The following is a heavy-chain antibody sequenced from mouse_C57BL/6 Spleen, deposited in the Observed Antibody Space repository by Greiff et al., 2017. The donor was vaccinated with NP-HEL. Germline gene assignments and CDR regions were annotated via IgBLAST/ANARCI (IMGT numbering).Heavy chain of an antibody. CDR2: INPSTGGT. CDR1: GYSFTGYY. CDR3: AREVDLFDD. D-gene: IGHD1-1*01. V-gene: IGHV1-42*01. Sequence: EVQLQQSGPELVKPGASVKISCKASGYSFTGYYMNWVKQSPEKSLEWIGEINPSTGGTTYNQKFKAKATLTVDKSSSTAYMQLKSLTSEDSAVYYCAREVDLFDDWGKGTTLTVSS. J-gene: IGHJ2*01.